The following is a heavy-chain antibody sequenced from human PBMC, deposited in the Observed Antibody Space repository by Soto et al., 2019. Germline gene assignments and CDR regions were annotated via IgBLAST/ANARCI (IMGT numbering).Heavy chain of an antibody. Sequence: SDTLSLTCTVSGGSISSYYWSWIRQPPGKGLEWIGYIYYSGSTNYNPSLKSRVTISVDTSKNQFSLKLSSVTAADTAVYYCARVSDDSSGYYYYYGMDVWGQGTTVTVSS. CDR2: IYYSGST. CDR1: GGSISSYY. CDR3: ARVSDDSSGYYYYYGMDV. D-gene: IGHD3-22*01. V-gene: IGHV4-59*07. J-gene: IGHJ6*02.